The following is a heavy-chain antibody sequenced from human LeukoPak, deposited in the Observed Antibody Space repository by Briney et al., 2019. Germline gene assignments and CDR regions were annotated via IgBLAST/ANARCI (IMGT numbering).Heavy chain of an antibody. CDR3: AGASEPMIERDAFDI. J-gene: IGHJ3*02. V-gene: IGHV1-3*01. D-gene: IGHD3-22*01. CDR2: INAGNGNT. CDR1: GYTFTSYA. Sequence: GESLKISCKASGYTFTSYAMHWVRQAPGQRLEWMGWINAGNGNTKYSQKFQGRVTITRDTSASTAYMELSSLRSEDTAVYYCAGASEPMIERDAFDIWGQGTMVTVSS.